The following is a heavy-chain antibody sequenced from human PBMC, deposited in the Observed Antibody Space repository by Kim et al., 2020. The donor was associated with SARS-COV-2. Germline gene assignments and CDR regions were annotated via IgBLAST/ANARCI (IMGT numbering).Heavy chain of an antibody. CDR2: INHSGST. CDR3: ARQYSSSSETNWFDP. V-gene: IGHV4-34*01. J-gene: IGHJ5*02. D-gene: IGHD6-6*01. CDR1: GGSFSGYY. Sequence: SETLSLTCAVYGGSFSGYYWSWIRQPPGKGLEWIGEINHSGSTNYNPSLKSRVTISVDTSKNQFSLKLSSVTAADTAVYYCARQYSSSSETNWFDPWGQGTLVTVSS.